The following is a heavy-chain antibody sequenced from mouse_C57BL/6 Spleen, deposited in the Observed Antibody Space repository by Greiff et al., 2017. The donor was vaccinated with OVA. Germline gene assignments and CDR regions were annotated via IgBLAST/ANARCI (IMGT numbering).Heavy chain of an antibody. CDR1: GYTFTSYW. CDR3: ARWGTTVVESY. V-gene: IGHV1-64*01. J-gene: IGHJ2*01. CDR2: IHPNSGST. Sequence: QVQLQQSGAELVKPGASVKLSCKASGYTFTSYWMHWVKQRPGQGLEWIGMIHPNSGSTNYNEKFKSKATLTVDKSSSTAYMQLSSLTSEDSAVYYCARWGTTVVESYWGQGTTLTVSS. D-gene: IGHD1-1*01.